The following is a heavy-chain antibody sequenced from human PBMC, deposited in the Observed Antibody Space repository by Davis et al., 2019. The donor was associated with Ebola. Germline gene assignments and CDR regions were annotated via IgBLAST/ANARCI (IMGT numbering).Heavy chain of an antibody. J-gene: IGHJ4*02. V-gene: IGHV4-59*03. CDR3: ATALDSSGLLFDY. CDR2: IYYSGTT. D-gene: IGHD3-22*01. Sequence: SETLSLTCTVSGASISSYYWSWIRQPPGKGLEWIGYIYYSGTTDYNPSLKSRVTISRDTSKNQVSLTLNSVTAADTAVYYCATALDSSGLLFDYWGQGTLVTVSS. CDR1: GASISSYY.